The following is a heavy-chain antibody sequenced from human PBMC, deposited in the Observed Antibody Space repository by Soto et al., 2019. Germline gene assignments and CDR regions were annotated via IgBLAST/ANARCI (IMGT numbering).Heavy chain of an antibody. Sequence: SETLSLTCAVYGGSFSGYYWSWIRQPPGKGLEWIGEINHSGSTNYNPSLKSRVTIAVDTSKNQFSLKLSSVTAADTAVYYCARGSSSWYADAFDIWGQGTMVTVSS. CDR1: GGSFSGYY. V-gene: IGHV4-34*01. D-gene: IGHD6-13*01. CDR2: INHSGST. CDR3: ARGSSSWYADAFDI. J-gene: IGHJ3*02.